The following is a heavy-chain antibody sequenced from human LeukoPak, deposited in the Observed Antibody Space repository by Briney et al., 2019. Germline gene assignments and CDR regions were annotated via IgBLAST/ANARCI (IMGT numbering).Heavy chain of an antibody. CDR2: ISSSGNSI. CDR1: GFTFSDYY. Sequence: GGSLRLSCAASGFTFSDYYMSWIRQAPGKGLEWVSYISSSGNSISYADSVKGRFTISRDNSKNTLYLQMNSLRAEDTAVYYCARDRGYYDSSGSHFDPWGQGTLVTVSS. J-gene: IGHJ5*02. CDR3: ARDRGYYDSSGSHFDP. D-gene: IGHD3-22*01. V-gene: IGHV3-11*01.